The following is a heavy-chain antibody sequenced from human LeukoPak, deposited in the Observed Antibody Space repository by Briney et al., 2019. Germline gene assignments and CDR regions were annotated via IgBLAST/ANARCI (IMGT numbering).Heavy chain of an antibody. CDR1: GFAFSSYA. CDR2: ISGSGGST. D-gene: IGHD3-3*01. Sequence: GGSLRLSCAASGFAFSSYAMSWVRQAPGKGLEWVSAISGSGGSTYYADSVKGRFTISRDNSKNTLYLQMNSLRAEDTAVYYCAKTEGFLEWFASDYWGQGTLVTVSS. CDR3: AKTEGFLEWFASDY. V-gene: IGHV3-23*01. J-gene: IGHJ4*02.